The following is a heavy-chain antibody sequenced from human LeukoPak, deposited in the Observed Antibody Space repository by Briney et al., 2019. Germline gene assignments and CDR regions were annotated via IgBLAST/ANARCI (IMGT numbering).Heavy chain of an antibody. CDR3: ARASSDLENYYYYGMDV. D-gene: IGHD1-1*01. V-gene: IGHV3-53*01. Sequence: GGSLRLSCAASGFTVSSNYMSWVRQAPGEGLEWVSVIYSGGNTYYADSVKGRFTISRDNSKNTLYLQMNSLRAEDTAVYYCARASSDLENYYYYGMDVWGQGTTVTVSS. J-gene: IGHJ6*02. CDR1: GFTVSSNY. CDR2: IYSGGNT.